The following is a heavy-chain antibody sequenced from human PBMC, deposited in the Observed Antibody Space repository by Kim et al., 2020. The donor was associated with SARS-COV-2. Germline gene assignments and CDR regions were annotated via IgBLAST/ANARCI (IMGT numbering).Heavy chain of an antibody. CDR2: ITPKSGGT. CDR3: ASGACATTWCSNYFDY. CDR1: GFTFTGYY. V-gene: IGHV1-2*06. D-gene: IGHD1-26*01. Sequence: ASVKVSCKASGFTFTGYYIHWVRQAPGQGLEWMGRITPKSGGTDYAQRFQGRVTMTSDTSINTAYMEVSRLTSDDTAVYYCASGACATTWCSNYFDYWGQGTLATVSS. J-gene: IGHJ4*02.